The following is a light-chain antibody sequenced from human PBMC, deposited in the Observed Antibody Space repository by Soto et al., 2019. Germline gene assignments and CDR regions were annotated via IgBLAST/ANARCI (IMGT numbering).Light chain of an antibody. V-gene: IGLV1-40*01. CDR3: QSSDSTRSARYV. CDR1: SSNIGANYD. CDR2: ANS. J-gene: IGLJ1*01. Sequence: QSVLTQPPSVSGAPGQRVTISCTGSSSNIGANYDVHWYQQRPGTAPKLLIFANSNRPSGVPDRFSGSKSGTSASLVITGLQAEDEGDYYCQSSDSTRSARYVFGTGTKVTVL.